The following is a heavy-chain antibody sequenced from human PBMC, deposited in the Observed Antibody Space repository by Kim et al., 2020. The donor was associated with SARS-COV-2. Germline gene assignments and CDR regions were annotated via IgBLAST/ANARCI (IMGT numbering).Heavy chain of an antibody. CDR3: ARVVVATRVYSSSWYPGSYYYGMDV. CDR2: INHSGST. J-gene: IGHJ6*02. V-gene: IGHV4-34*01. Sequence: SETLSLTCAVYGGSFSGYYWSWIRQPPGKGLEWIGEINHSGSTNYNPSLKSRVTISVDTSKNQFSLKLSSVTAADTAVYYCARVVVATRVYSSSWYPGSYYYGMDVWGQGTTVTVSS. CDR1: GGSFSGYY. D-gene: IGHD6-13*01.